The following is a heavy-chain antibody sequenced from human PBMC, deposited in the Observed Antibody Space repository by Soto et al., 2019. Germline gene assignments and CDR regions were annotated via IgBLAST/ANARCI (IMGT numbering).Heavy chain of an antibody. CDR1: GFTFSSYA. Sequence: EVQLLESGGGWLQPGGSLRLSCAASGFTFSSYAMNWVRQAPGKGLEWVSGITGSGAGSYYSDSVKGRFTISRDNSKKPMYLQLNSLRDEDTAVYYCAKAYSNSWPNDWFDPWGQGTLVTVSS. CDR2: ITGSGAGS. V-gene: IGHV3-23*01. J-gene: IGHJ5*02. CDR3: AKAYSNSWPNDWFDP. D-gene: IGHD6-13*01.